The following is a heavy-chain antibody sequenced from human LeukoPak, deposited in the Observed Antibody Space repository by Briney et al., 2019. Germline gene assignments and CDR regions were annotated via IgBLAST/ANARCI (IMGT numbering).Heavy chain of an antibody. Sequence: ASETLSLTCTVSGGSLSTDSYYWDWIRQPPGKGLERIGSINYSGSIYYNASLKSRVTIIVDTSKNQFSLKLSSVTAADTAVYYCARHNSGTYYRFDYWGQGTLVTVSS. CDR3: ARHNSGTYYRFDY. D-gene: IGHD1-26*01. J-gene: IGHJ4*02. CDR2: INYSGSI. CDR1: GGSLSTDSYY. V-gene: IGHV4-39*01.